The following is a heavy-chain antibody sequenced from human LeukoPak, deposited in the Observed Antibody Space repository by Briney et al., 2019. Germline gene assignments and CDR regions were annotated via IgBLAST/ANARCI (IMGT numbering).Heavy chain of an antibody. D-gene: IGHD3-16*02. Sequence: GASVKASCKASGYTFTGYYIHSVPQAPGQRLEWMGWISRNSGGTNYAQTPQGRVTLTRDTSSTTAYMHLSSLRSDDTAVYYCARADLSPTYDYVWGSYRYGYFDYWGQGTLVTVSS. CDR2: ISRNSGGT. V-gene: IGHV1-2*02. J-gene: IGHJ4*02. CDR3: ARADLSPTYDYVWGSYRYGYFDY. CDR1: GYTFTGYY.